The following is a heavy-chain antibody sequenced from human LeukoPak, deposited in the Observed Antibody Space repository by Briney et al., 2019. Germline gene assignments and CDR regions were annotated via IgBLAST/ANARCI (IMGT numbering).Heavy chain of an antibody. Sequence: GGSLRLSCAASGFTFSSYSMTWVRQAPGKGLEWVSSISSSSSYIYYADSVKGRFTISRDNAKNSLYLQMNSLRAEDTAVYYCARDPGSKRLLSTPTDYWGQGTLVAVSS. V-gene: IGHV3-21*01. CDR3: ARDPGSKRLLSTPTDY. D-gene: IGHD3-3*01. CDR1: GFTFSSYS. J-gene: IGHJ4*02. CDR2: ISSSSSYI.